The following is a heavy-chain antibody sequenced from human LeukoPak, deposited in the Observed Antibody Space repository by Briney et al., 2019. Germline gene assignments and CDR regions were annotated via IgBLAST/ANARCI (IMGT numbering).Heavy chain of an antibody. CDR3: ARQRCVSGRCYHTNVFDI. CDR1: GYSFTSYW. J-gene: IGHJ3*02. V-gene: IGHV5-51*01. CDR2: INPADSET. Sequence: NLGESLKISCKGSGYSFTSYWTGWVRQMPGKGLEWMGVINPADSETRYSPSFQGPVTISADKSMNTAYLQWTTVQASDTAMYYCARQRCVSGRCYHTNVFDIWGQGTMVTISS. D-gene: IGHD2-15*01.